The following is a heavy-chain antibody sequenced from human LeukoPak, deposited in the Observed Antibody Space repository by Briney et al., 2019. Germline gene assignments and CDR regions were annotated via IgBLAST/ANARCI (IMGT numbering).Heavy chain of an antibody. CDR2: IYSGGST. Sequence: GGSLRLSCAASGFTVSSNYMSWVRQAPGKGLEWVSVIYSGGSTYYAGSVKGRFTISRDNSKNTLYLQMNSLRAEDTAVYYCARDLLGDAFDIWGQGTMVTVSS. V-gene: IGHV3-66*01. CDR3: ARDLLGDAFDI. D-gene: IGHD2-15*01. CDR1: GFTVSSNY. J-gene: IGHJ3*02.